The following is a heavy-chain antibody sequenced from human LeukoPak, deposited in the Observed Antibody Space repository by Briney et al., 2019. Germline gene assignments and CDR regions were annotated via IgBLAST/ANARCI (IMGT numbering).Heavy chain of an antibody. CDR3: ARTAHPVRNYFDY. V-gene: IGHV3-11*01. D-gene: IGHD2-2*01. Sequence: GGSLRLSCAASGFTFSSYYMSWIRQAPGKGLECVSYISSSDITIYYADSVKGRFIISRDNAKNSLYLQMNSLRAEDTAVYYCARTAHPVRNYFDYWGQGTLVTVSS. J-gene: IGHJ4*02. CDR2: ISSSDITI. CDR1: GFTFSSYY.